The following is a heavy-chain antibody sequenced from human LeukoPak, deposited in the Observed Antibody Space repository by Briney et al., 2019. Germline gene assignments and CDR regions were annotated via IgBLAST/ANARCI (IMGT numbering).Heavy chain of an antibody. CDR2: ISSSGSYI. CDR3: ACVEYIAAAGTEGDY. D-gene: IGHD6-13*01. J-gene: IGHJ4*02. Sequence: EPGGSLRLSCAASGFTFSNYNMIWVRQAPGKGLEWVSSISSSGSYIYYADSVKGRFTISRDNAKNSLYLQMNSLRAEDTAVYYCACVEYIAAAGTEGDYWGQGTLVTVSS. V-gene: IGHV3-21*01. CDR1: GFTFSNYN.